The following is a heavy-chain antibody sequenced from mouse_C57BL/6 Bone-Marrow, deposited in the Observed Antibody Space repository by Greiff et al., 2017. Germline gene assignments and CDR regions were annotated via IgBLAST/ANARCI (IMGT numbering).Heavy chain of an antibody. CDR2: IDPSDSYT. CDR1: GYTFTSYW. Sequence: GGELVMPGASVKLSCKASGYTFTSYWMHWVKQRPGQGLEWIGEIDPSDSYTNYNHKFKGKSTLTVDKSSSTAYMQLSSLTSEDSAVYYCARTGNAMDYWGQGTSVTVSS. CDR3: ARTGNAMDY. J-gene: IGHJ4*01. V-gene: IGHV1-69*01.